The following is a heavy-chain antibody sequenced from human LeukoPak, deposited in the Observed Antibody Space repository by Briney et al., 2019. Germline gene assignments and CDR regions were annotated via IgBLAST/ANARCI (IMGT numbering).Heavy chain of an antibody. Sequence: SETLSLTCTVSGGSISSGSDYWGWLRQPAGKGLEGSGRIYVCESTNKNPSLKSRVTMSIDTSKNQFSLKVSSVTAAASAAYYCARGLRWVLRFLEGSPPPLDVFHIWGQGTMVTLSS. J-gene: IGHJ3*02. V-gene: IGHV4-61*02. CDR2: IYVCEST. D-gene: IGHD3-3*01. CDR1: GGSISSGSDY. CDR3: ARGLRWVLRFLEGSPPPLDVFHI.